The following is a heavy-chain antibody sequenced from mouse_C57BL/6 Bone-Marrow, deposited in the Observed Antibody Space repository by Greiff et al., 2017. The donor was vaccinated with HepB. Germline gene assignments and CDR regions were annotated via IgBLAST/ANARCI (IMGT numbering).Heavy chain of an antibody. D-gene: IGHD2-12*01. Sequence: EVMLVESGGGLVQPGGSLKLSCAASGFTFSDYYMYWVRQTPEQRLEWVAYISNGGGSTYYPDTVKGRFTISRDNAKNTLYLQMSRLKSEDTAMYYCARQRANFYDVDYWGQGTTLTVSS. CDR1: GFTFSDYY. V-gene: IGHV5-12*01. CDR2: ISNGGGST. CDR3: ARQRANFYDVDY. J-gene: IGHJ2*01.